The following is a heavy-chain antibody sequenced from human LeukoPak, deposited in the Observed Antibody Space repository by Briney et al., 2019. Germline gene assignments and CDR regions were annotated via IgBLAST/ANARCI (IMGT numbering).Heavy chain of an antibody. J-gene: IGHJ6*03. CDR2: ISSNGGNT. D-gene: IGHD3-3*01. CDR3: ARCAYYDFWRDYYYYMDV. Sequence: GGSLRLSCAASGFTFSSYAMDWVRQAPGKGLEHVSGISSNGGNTYYANSVKGRFTISRDNSKNTLYLQMNSLRAEDTAVYYCARCAYYDFWRDYYYYMDVWGKGTTVTVSS. CDR1: GFTFSSYA. V-gene: IGHV3-64*01.